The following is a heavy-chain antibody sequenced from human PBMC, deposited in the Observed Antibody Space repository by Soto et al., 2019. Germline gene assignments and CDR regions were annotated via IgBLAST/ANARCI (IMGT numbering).Heavy chain of an antibody. D-gene: IGHD3-10*01. V-gene: IGHV4-30-4*02. CDR2: IYYSGST. J-gene: IGHJ3*02. CDR1: GGSISSGDYY. CDR3: ARVWGGAFDI. Sequence: SETLSLTCTVSGGSISSGDYYWSWIRQPPGKGLEWIGYIYYSGSTSYNPSLKSRVTISLETSNSQFSLKLSSVTAADTAVYYCARVWGGAFDIWGQGTMVTVSS.